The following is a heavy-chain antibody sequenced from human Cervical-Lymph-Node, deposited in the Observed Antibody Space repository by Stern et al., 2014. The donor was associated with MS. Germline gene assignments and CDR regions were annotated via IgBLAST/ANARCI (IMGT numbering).Heavy chain of an antibody. CDR1: GFTFDDYA. D-gene: IGHD5-24*01. V-gene: IGHV3-9*01. CDR3: ARAATTEYDAFGI. Sequence: EVPLVESWGSFVHTGRSLRLSCSASGFTFDDYAMHWVPQAPGKGLEWVCDVTGKGTNIVYADSVRGRFTISRDNAKNSLSLQMNSLRAEDTAVYYCARAATTEYDAFGIWGPGTMVSVSS. CDR2: VTGKGTNI. J-gene: IGHJ3*02.